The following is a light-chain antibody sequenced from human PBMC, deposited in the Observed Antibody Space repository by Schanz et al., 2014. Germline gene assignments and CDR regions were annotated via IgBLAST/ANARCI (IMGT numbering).Light chain of an antibody. CDR3: TSYTSVSTWV. V-gene: IGLV2-14*03. Sequence: QSVLTQPASVSGSPGQSITISCTGTSSDVGGYNYVSWYQHHPGKAPKLMIYDVSNRPSGVSNRFSGSKSGNTASLTISGLQTEDEADYYCTSYTSVSTWVFGGGTKLTV. CDR1: SSDVGGYNY. CDR2: DVS. J-gene: IGLJ3*02.